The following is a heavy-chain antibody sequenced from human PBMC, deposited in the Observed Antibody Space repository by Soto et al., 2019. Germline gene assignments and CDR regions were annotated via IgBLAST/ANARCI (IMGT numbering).Heavy chain of an antibody. Sequence: SVKVSCKASGGTFSTHAIIWVLQSPLHWLDWMGGIIPISGTTYYTQKFQGRVTITADEPTSTAFMELSSLKSDDTAVFYCARGYCSGGNCYSGMDVWGQGTMVTVSS. CDR3: ARGYCSGGNCYSGMDV. CDR1: GGTFSTHA. J-gene: IGHJ6*02. CDR2: IIPISGTT. V-gene: IGHV1-69*13. D-gene: IGHD2-15*01.